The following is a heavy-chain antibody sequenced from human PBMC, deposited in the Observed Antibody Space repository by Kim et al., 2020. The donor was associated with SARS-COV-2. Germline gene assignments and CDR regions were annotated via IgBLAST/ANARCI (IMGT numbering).Heavy chain of an antibody. CDR3: ARAPPPPAAVYYYYCGMDV. V-gene: IGHV4-59*01. J-gene: IGHJ6*02. Sequence: ETLSLTCTVSGGSISSYYWSWIRQPPGKGLEWIGYIYYSGSTNYNPSLKSRVTISVDTSKNQFSLKLSSVTAADTAVYYCARAPPPPAAVYYYYCGMDVWGQGTTVTVSS. D-gene: IGHD2-2*01. CDR2: IYYSGST. CDR1: GGSISSYY.